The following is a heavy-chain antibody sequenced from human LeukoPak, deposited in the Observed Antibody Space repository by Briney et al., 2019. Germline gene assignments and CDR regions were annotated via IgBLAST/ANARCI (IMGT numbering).Heavy chain of an antibody. V-gene: IGHV4-39*01. CDR3: ARDYYDSSGYPVYIDY. CDR2: IYYSGST. Sequence: SETLSLTCTVSGGSISSSSYYWGWIRQPPGKGLEWIGSIYYSGSTYYNPSLKSRVTISVDTSKNQFSLKLSSVTAADTAVCYCARDYYDSSGYPVYIDYWGQGTLVTVSS. J-gene: IGHJ4*02. CDR1: GGSISSSSYY. D-gene: IGHD3-22*01.